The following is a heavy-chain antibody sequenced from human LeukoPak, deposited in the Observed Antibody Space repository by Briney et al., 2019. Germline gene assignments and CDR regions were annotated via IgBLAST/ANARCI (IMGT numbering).Heavy chain of an antibody. D-gene: IGHD2-15*01. V-gene: IGHV1-2*06. CDR1: GYTFTGYY. CDR3: ARAPQACGSCHTNWFDP. CDR2: INPNSGDT. Sequence: GASVKVSCKASGYTFTGYYIHWVRQAPGQGLEWMGRINPNSGDTDYAQRFQGRVTMTRDTSISTAYMELSRLRSDDTAVYYCARAPQACGSCHTNWFDPWGRGTLVTGSS. J-gene: IGHJ5*02.